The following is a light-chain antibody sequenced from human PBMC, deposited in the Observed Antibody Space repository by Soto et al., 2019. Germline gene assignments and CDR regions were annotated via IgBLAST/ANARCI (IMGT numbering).Light chain of an antibody. J-gene: IGKJ1*01. CDR1: QTISSW. CDR3: QHYNSYSEA. Sequence: DIQMTPSPSTLSGSVGDRVTITCRASQTISSWLAWYQHKPGKAPKLLIYKASTLKSGVPSRFRGSGSGTEFTLTISSLQPDDFATYYCQHYNSYSEAFGQGTKVELK. V-gene: IGKV1-5*03. CDR2: KAS.